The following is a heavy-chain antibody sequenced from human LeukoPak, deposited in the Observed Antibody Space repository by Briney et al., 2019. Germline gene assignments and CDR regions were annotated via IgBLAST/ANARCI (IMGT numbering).Heavy chain of an antibody. J-gene: IGHJ6*02. V-gene: IGHV3-48*03. Sequence: GGSLRLSCAASGFTFSSYEMNWVRQAPGKGLEWVSYISSSGSTIYYADSVKGRFTISRDNAKNSLYLQMNSLRDEDTAVYYCARFDFWSSYGMDVWGQGTTVTVSS. CDR1: GFTFSSYE. CDR3: ARFDFWSSYGMDV. D-gene: IGHD3-3*01. CDR2: ISSSGSTI.